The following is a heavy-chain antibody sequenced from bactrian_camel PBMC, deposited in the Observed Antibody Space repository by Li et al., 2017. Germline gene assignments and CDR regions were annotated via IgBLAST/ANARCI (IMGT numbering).Heavy chain of an antibody. CDR2: ISASGDST. CDR1: GYTYNRNC. Sequence: HVQLVESGGGLVQPGGSLRLSCAASGYTYNRNCMAWFRQAPGKGLEWVSAISASGDSTWYAPSVKGRFTISRDNAKDSVYLQVHSLKLEDTAMYYCAADFGPYCSGSYLARRANFEGQGTQVTVS. J-gene: IGHJ4*01. V-gene: IGHV3S1*01. D-gene: IGHD2*01.